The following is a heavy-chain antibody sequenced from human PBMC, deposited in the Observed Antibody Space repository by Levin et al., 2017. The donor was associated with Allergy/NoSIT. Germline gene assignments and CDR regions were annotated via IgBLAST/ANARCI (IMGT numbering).Heavy chain of an antibody. J-gene: IGHJ3*02. CDR1: GFTFSSYA. CDR3: AKDLSWPYCGGDCPRAGAFDI. D-gene: IGHD2-21*02. V-gene: IGHV3-23*01. CDR2: ISGSGGST. Sequence: GESLKISCAASGFTFSSYAMSWVRQAPGKGLEWVSAISGSGGSTYYTDSVKGRFTISRDNSKNTLYLQMNSLRAEDTAVYYCAKDLSWPYCGGDCPRAGAFDIWGQGTMVTVSS.